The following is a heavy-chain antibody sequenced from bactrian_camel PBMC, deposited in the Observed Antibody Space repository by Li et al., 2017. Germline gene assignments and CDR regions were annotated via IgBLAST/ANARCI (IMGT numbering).Heavy chain of an antibody. V-gene: IGHV3S53*01. D-gene: IGHD5*01. J-gene: IGHJ4*01. Sequence: QVQLVESGGGTVQAGGSLTLSCAVSGSIDSHACMAWFRQAPGKEREGVAEVDDDGSTVHEEPVKGRFTISKDNAKNTLYLQMNSLKPEDTAVYYCAAGTSTGFPFRESAYPYWGQGTQVTVS. CDR1: GSIDSHAC. CDR2: VDDDGST. CDR3: AAGTSTGFPFRESAYPY.